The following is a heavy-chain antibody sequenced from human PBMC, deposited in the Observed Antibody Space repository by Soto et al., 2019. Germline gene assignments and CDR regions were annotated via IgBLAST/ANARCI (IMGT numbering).Heavy chain of an antibody. J-gene: IGHJ3*02. CDR2: ISSSGSTI. CDR3: AKVGYGYNDAFHI. V-gene: IGHV3-11*01. Sequence: VGSLRLSCASSVCTFSDYYMSCIRHSPGKGLEWVSYISSSGSTIYYADSVKGRFTISRDNAKNSLYLQMNSLRAEDTAVYYCAKVGYGYNDAFHIWGQGTMVTVSS. D-gene: IGHD5-12*01. CDR1: VCTFSDYY.